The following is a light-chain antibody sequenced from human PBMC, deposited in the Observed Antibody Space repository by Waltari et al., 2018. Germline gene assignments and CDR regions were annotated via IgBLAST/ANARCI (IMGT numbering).Light chain of an antibody. J-gene: IGKJ4*01. V-gene: IGKV1-8*01. CDR1: QGISSY. Sequence: ATRITQSPSSLSASTGDRVTITCRASQGISSYLAWYQQKPGKAPKLLIYAASTLQSGVPSRFSGSGSGTDFTLTISCLQSEDFATYYCQQYYSYPPTFGGGTKVEIK. CDR3: QQYYSYPPT. CDR2: AAS.